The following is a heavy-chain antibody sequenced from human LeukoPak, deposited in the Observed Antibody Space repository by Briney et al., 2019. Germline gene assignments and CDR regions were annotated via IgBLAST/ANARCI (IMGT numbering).Heavy chain of an antibody. D-gene: IGHD3-22*01. CDR2: ISGSGGST. V-gene: IGHV3-23*01. Sequence: GGSLRLSCAASGFTFSSYAMSWVRQAPGKGLEWVSAISGSGGSTYYADSVKGRFTISRDNSKNTLYLQMNSLRAEDTAVYYCANYYYDSSGYYYRDYWGQGTLVTVSS. CDR1: GFTFSSYA. J-gene: IGHJ4*02. CDR3: ANYYYDSSGYYYRDY.